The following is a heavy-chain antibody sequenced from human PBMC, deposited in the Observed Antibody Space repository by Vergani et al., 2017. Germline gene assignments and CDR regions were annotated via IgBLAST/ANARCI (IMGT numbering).Heavy chain of an antibody. CDR3: ARDSGSSSRGAGMDV. Sequence: QVQLVQSGAEVKKPGASVKVSCKASGYTFTSYYMHWVRQAPGQGLEWMGIINPSGGSTSYAQKFQGRVTMTRDTSTSTVYMELSSLRSEDTAGYYCARDSGSSSRGAGMDVWGQGTTVTVSS. CDR1: GYTFTSYY. J-gene: IGHJ6*02. CDR2: INPSGGST. D-gene: IGHD6-6*01. V-gene: IGHV1-46*01.